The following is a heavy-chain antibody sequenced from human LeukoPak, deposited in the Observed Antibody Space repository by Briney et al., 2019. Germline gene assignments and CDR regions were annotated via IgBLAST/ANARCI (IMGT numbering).Heavy chain of an antibody. J-gene: IGHJ4*02. CDR1: GGSISYC. CDR3: ARALGTGLVDY. CDR2: IYYTGST. V-gene: IGHV4-39*07. D-gene: IGHD2-8*02. Sequence: TSETLSLTCSVSGGSISYCWVWIRQPPGKGPEWIGSIYYTGSTYYNPSLKSRVTLSLDTSNKRFSLKLNSVTAADTAVYYCARALGTGLVDYWGQGTLVTVSS.